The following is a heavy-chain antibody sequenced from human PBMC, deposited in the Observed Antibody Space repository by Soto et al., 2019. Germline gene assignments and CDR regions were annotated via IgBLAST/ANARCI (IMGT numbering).Heavy chain of an antibody. CDR1: GYTLTELS. V-gene: IGHV1-24*01. J-gene: IGHJ4*02. Sequence: ASVKVSCKVSGYTLTELSMHWVRQAPGKGLEWMGGFDPEDGETIYAQKFQGRVTMTEDTSTDTAYMELSSLRSEDTAVYYCAIPLRGMASFDYWGQGTLVTVSS. CDR3: AIPLRGMASFDY. CDR2: FDPEDGET. D-gene: IGHD3-10*01.